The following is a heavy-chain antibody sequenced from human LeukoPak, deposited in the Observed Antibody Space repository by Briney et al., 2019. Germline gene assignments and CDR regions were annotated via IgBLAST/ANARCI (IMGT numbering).Heavy chain of an antibody. Sequence: ASVKVSCKASGYTFTGYYRHWVRQAPGQGLEWMGWINPNSGGTNYAQKFQGRVTMTRDTSISTAYIELSRLRSDDTAVYYCARSRTGSGFLFDYWGQGTLITVSS. J-gene: IGHJ4*02. CDR2: INPNSGGT. CDR1: GYTFTGYY. CDR3: ARSRTGSGFLFDY. V-gene: IGHV1-2*02. D-gene: IGHD3-10*01.